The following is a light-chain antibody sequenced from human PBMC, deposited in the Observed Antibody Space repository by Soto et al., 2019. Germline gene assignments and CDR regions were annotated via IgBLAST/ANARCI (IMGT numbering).Light chain of an antibody. CDR1: QSVSSN. CDR2: GAS. J-gene: IGKJ1*01. Sequence: EIVMTQSPATLSVSPGERATLSCRASQSVSSNLAWYQQKPGQAPRLLIYGASTRATGIPARFSGSGSGTEFTLTISRLEPEDFAVYYCQQYDSWTFGQGTKVDIK. CDR3: QQYDSWT. V-gene: IGKV3-15*01.